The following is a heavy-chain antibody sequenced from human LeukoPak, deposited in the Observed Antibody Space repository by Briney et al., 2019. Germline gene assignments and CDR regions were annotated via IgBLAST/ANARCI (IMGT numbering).Heavy chain of an antibody. CDR3: ARHHSYDSGSYHFPYYFDY. D-gene: IGHD3-10*01. J-gene: IGHJ4*02. V-gene: IGHV4-59*08. Sequence: PSETLSLTCTVSGDSTSNFYWSWIRQPPGKGLEWIGYIYYSGSTNYNPSLKSRVTISVDTSKNQFSLKLSSVTAADTAVYYCARHHSYDSGSYHFPYYFDYWGQGTLVTVSS. CDR1: GDSTSNFY. CDR2: IYYSGST.